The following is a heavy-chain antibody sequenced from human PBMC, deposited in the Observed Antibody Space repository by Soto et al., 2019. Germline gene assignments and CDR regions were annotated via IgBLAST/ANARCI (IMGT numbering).Heavy chain of an antibody. Sequence: QVQLVESGGGVVQPGRSLRLSCAASGFTFSSYDMHWVRQAPGKGLEWVAVISYDGSNKYYADSVKGRFTISRDNSKNTLYLQMNSLRAEDTAVYYCAKEFGMITAGGVLAKKGIDYWGQGTLVTVST. J-gene: IGHJ4*02. V-gene: IGHV3-30*18. D-gene: IGHD3-16*02. CDR1: GFTFSSYD. CDR2: ISYDGSNK. CDR3: AKEFGMITAGGVLAKKGIDY.